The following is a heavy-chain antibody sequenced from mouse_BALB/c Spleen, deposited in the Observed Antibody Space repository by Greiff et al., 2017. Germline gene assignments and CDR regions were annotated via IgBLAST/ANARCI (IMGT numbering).Heavy chain of an antibody. Sequence: VQLQQSGAELVKPGASVKLSCKASGYTFTSYWMHWVKQRPGQGLEWIGEIDPSDSYTNYNQKFKGKATLTVDKSSSTAYMQLSSLTSEDSAVYYCAYYRYDGFAYWGQGTLVTVSA. D-gene: IGHD2-14*01. CDR1: GYTFTSYW. V-gene: IGHV1-69*02. CDR2: IDPSDSYT. CDR3: AYYRYDGFAY. J-gene: IGHJ3*01.